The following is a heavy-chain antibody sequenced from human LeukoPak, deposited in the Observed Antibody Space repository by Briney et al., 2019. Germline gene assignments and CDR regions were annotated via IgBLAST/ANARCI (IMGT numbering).Heavy chain of an antibody. CDR3: ARRSAAKDAFDF. Sequence: PGGSLRPSCAASGFTFSNYWMHWVRQAPGKGLVWVSRISYDGSSTNYADSVKGRFTISRDNAKNTLYLQMNSLRAEDTAVYYCARRSAAKDAFDFWGQGTMVTVSS. V-gene: IGHV3-74*01. D-gene: IGHD6-25*01. CDR1: GFTFSNYW. J-gene: IGHJ3*01. CDR2: ISYDGSST.